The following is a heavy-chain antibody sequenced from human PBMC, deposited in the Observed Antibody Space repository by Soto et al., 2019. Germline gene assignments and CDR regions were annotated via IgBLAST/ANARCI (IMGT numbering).Heavy chain of an antibody. Sequence: PGGSLRLSCTVSGLTFSSYSVHWVRQAPGKGLEWVAVISENGDRQYSTDSVRGRFLVSRDTFNNTIYLQMNSLRPEDTGEYFCARRLAPSVSALGYWGQGALVTVSS. CDR3: ARRLAPSVSALGY. J-gene: IGHJ4*02. CDR1: GLTFSSYS. CDR2: ISENGDRQ. D-gene: IGHD1-26*01. V-gene: IGHV3-30-3*01.